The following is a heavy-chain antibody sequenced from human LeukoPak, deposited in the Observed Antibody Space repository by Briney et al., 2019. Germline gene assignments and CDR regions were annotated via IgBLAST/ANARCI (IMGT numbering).Heavy chain of an antibody. V-gene: IGHV3-30*18. J-gene: IGHJ4*02. CDR1: GFTFSSYG. CDR2: ISYDGSNK. Sequence: PGGSLRLSCAASGFTFSSYGMHWVRQAPGKGLEWVAVISYDGSNKYYADSVKGRFTISRDNSKNTLYLQMNSLRAEDTAVYYCAKLAPIVVVPAATPAYDYWGQGTLVTVSS. D-gene: IGHD2-2*01. CDR3: AKLAPIVVVPAATPAYDY.